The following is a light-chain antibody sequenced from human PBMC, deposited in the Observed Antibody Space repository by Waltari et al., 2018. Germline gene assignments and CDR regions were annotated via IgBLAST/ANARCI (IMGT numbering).Light chain of an antibody. Sequence: QSALTQPASVSGSPGQSITISCTGTSSAVGAYNSVSWYQQHPGKVPKLMIYEVSNRPSGVSNRFSGSKSGNTASLTISGLQAEDEADYYCSSYTSSSTYVFGTGTSVTVL. CDR1: SSAVGAYNS. CDR3: SSYTSSSTYV. V-gene: IGLV2-14*01. CDR2: EVS. J-gene: IGLJ1*01.